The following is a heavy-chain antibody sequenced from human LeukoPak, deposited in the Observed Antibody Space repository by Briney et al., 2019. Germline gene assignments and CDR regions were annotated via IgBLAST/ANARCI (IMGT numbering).Heavy chain of an antibody. V-gene: IGHV1-69*13. CDR2: IIPIFGTA. Sequence: SVKVSCKASGGTFSSYAITWVRQAPGQGLEWMGGIIPIFGTAKYAQKFQGRVTITADESTSTAYMELRSLRSDDTAVYYCARDWAVGVKDAFDIWGQGTMVTVSS. J-gene: IGHJ3*02. D-gene: IGHD3-10*01. CDR3: ARDWAVGVKDAFDI. CDR1: GGTFSSYA.